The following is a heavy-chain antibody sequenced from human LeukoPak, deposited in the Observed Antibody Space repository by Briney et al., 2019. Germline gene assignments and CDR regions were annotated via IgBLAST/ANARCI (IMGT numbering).Heavy chain of an antibody. J-gene: IGHJ4*02. CDR1: GGTFSSYA. D-gene: IGHD2-2*01. CDR2: IIPIFGTA. V-gene: IGHV1-69*13. CDR3: ASPSPGSRGYCSSTSCYFDY. Sequence: SVKVPCKASGGTFSSYAISWVRQAPGQGLEWMGGIIPIFGTANYAQKFQGRVTITADESTSTAYMELSSLRSEDTAVYYCASPSPGSRGYCSSTSCYFDYWGQGTLVTVSS.